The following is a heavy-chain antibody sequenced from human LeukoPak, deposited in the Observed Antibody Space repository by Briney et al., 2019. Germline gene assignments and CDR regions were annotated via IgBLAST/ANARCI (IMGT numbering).Heavy chain of an antibody. CDR2: INHSGRT. Sequence: SETLSLTCAVYGGSFSGYYWRWIRQPPGKGREWIGEINHSGRTNDNPSLKRRVTISVEKSKKKISLKLTSVTAADTAVYYCARFERSDAFDIWGQGTMVTVSS. J-gene: IGHJ3*02. CDR1: GGSFSGYY. V-gene: IGHV4-34*01. CDR3: ARFERSDAFDI.